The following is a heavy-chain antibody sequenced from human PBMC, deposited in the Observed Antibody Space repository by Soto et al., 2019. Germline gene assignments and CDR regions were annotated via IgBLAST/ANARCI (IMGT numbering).Heavy chain of an antibody. J-gene: IGHJ6*02. CDR2: ISAYNGNT. Sequence: QVQLVQSGAEVKKPGASVKVSCTASGYTFTSYGISWVRQAPGQGLEWMGWISAYNGNTNYAQKLQGRVTMTTDTSTSTAYMELRSLRSDDTAVYYCARSFRSYDLGTRYGMDVWGQGTKVTVSS. CDR3: ARSFRSYDLGTRYGMDV. V-gene: IGHV1-18*01. D-gene: IGHD3-3*01. CDR1: GYTFTSYG.